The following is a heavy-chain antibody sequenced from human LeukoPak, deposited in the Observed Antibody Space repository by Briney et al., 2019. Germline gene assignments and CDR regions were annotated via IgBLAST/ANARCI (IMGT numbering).Heavy chain of an antibody. D-gene: IGHD3-16*01. J-gene: IGHJ3*02. CDR2: INHSGST. Sequence: SETLSLTCAFYGGSFSGYYWSGVRQPPGKGLEWIGDINHSGSTNYNPSLKSRVTISVDTSKNQFSLKLSSVNAADTAMYSCARGRGLATGGRSFDIWGQGTVVTVSS. CDR3: ARGRGLATGGRSFDI. CDR1: GGSFSGYY. V-gene: IGHV4-34*01.